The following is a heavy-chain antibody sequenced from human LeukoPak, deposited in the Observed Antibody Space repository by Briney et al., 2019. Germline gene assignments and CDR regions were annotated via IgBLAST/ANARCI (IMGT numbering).Heavy chain of an antibody. CDR1: GGSISSYY. J-gene: IGHJ6*03. CDR3: ARNDYYYMDV. CDR2: IYYSGST. Sequence: PSETLSLTCTVSGGSISSYYWSWIRQPPGKGLEWSGYIYYSGSTNYSPSLKSRVTISVDTSKNQFSLKLSSVTAADTAVYYCARNDYYYMDVWGKGTTVTVSS. V-gene: IGHV4-59*01.